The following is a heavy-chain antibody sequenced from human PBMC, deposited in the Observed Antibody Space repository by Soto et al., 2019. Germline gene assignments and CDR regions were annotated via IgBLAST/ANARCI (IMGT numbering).Heavy chain of an antibody. Sequence: EVQLVESGGGLVQPGGSLRLSCSASGFTFSSYAMHWVRQAPGKGLEYVSAISSNGGSTYYADSVKGRFTISRDNSKNTLYLQMSSLRAEDTAVYYCVWDYYGSGSYYSLLDYWGQGTLVTVSS. V-gene: IGHV3-64D*08. J-gene: IGHJ4*02. D-gene: IGHD3-10*01. CDR2: ISSNGGST. CDR3: VWDYYGSGSYYSLLDY. CDR1: GFTFSSYA.